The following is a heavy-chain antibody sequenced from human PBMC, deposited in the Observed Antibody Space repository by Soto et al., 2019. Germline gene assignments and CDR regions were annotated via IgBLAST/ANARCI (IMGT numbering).Heavy chain of an antibody. CDR2: IYPGDSDT. CDR1: GYSFTSYW. Sequence: GESLKISCKGSGYSFTSYWIGWVRQMPGKGLEWMGIIYPGDSDTRYSPSFQGQDTISADKSISTAYLQWSSLKASDTAMYYCAISPISSSGYYLNYFDYWGQGTLVTVS. CDR3: AISPISSSGYYLNYFDY. D-gene: IGHD3-22*01. J-gene: IGHJ4*02. V-gene: IGHV5-51*01.